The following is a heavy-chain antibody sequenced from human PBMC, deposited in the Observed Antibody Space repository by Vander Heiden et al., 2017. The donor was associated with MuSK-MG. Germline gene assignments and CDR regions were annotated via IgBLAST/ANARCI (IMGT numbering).Heavy chain of an antibody. D-gene: IGHD6-19*01. Sequence: EVQLVESGGGLVQPGGSLRLSCAASGFTFSSYEMNWVRQAPGKGLEWVSYISSSGSTIYYADSVKGRFTISRDNAKNSLYLQMNSLRAEDTAVYYCASLYSSGWYGNRLDAFDIWGQGTMVTVSS. CDR2: ISSSGSTI. CDR3: ASLYSSGWYGNRLDAFDI. CDR1: GFTFSSYE. V-gene: IGHV3-48*03. J-gene: IGHJ3*02.